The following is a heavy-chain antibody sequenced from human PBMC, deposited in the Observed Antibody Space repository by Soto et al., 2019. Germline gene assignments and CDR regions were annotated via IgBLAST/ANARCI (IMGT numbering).Heavy chain of an antibody. D-gene: IGHD6-6*01. J-gene: IGHJ4*02. CDR2: ISSGGGST. V-gene: IGHV3-23*01. Sequence: EVQLLESGGGLVQPGGSLRLSCAASGFTFSSYAMSWVRQAPGKGLEWVSGISSGGGSTYYADSVKGRFTISRDNSNNTIHQRMNSLRDEDTAVCYCTGTRPSHYWGQGTLVTVSS. CDR3: TGTRPSHY. CDR1: GFTFSSYA.